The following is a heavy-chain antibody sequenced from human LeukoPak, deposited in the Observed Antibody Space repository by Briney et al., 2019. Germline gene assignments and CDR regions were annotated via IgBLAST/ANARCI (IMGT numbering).Heavy chain of an antibody. D-gene: IGHD6-13*01. J-gene: IGHJ4*02. CDR3: AGGGPRGYSSSSVY. CDR1: GFTFNSYG. CDR2: IWHDGSHE. Sequence: GGSLRLSCSASGFTFNSYGIHWVRQAPGKGLEWVAVIWHDGSHEYYADSAKGRFTISRDNAKNSLYLQMNSLRAEDTAVYYCAGGGPRGYSSSSVYWGQGTLVTVSS. V-gene: IGHV3-33*01.